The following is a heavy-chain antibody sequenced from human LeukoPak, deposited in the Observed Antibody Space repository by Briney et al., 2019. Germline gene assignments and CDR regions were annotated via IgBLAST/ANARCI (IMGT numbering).Heavy chain of an antibody. CDR1: GFTFRSYS. J-gene: IGHJ4*02. CDR2: IDPSSTYI. Sequence: GGSLRLSCAASGFTFRSYSMNWVRQAPGKGLEWVSAIDPSSTYIYYADSVKGRFTISRVNAENSLYLQMNSLRVEDTAVYYCARAPTVLAGYCSSSSCQADYWGQGTLVTVSS. D-gene: IGHD2-2*01. CDR3: ARAPTVLAGYCSSSSCQADY. V-gene: IGHV3-21*01.